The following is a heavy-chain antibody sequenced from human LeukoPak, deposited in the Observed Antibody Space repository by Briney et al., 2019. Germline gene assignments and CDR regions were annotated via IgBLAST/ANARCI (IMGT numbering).Heavy chain of an antibody. CDR1: GYTLTELS. D-gene: IGHD4-11*01. V-gene: IGHV1-24*01. J-gene: IGHJ6*02. CDR3: ATLQESYYGMDV. CDR2: FDPEDGET. Sequence: ASVKVSCKVSGYTLTELSMHWVRQAPGKGLEWMGGFDPEDGETIYAQKFQGRVTMTEDTSTDTAYMELSSLRSEDTAVYYCATLQESYYGMDVWGQGTTVTVSS.